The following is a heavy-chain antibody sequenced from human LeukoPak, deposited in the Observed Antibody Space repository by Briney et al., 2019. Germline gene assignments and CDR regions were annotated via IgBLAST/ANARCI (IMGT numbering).Heavy chain of an antibody. V-gene: IGHV3-15*01. J-gene: IGHJ4*02. D-gene: IGHD5-12*01. CDR2: IKSKTDGGTT. Sequence: PGGSLRLSCAASGFTFSNAWMSWVRQAPGKGLEWVGRIKSKTDGGTTDYAAPVKGRFTISRDDSKNTLYLQMNSLKTEDIAVYYCTIRGYSGYDGYWGQGTLVTVSS. CDR3: TIRGYSGYDGY. CDR1: GFTFSNAW.